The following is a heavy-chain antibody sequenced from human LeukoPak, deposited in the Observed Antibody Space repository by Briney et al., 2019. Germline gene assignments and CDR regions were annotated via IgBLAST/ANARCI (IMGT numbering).Heavy chain of an antibody. D-gene: IGHD6-19*01. J-gene: IGHJ6*02. CDR3: AKDMTLSSGWYYYYYYYGMDV. V-gene: IGHV3-43*02. Sequence: GGSLRLSCAASGFTFDDYAMHWVRQAPGKGLEWVSLVSGDGGSTYYADSVKGRFTISRDNSKNSLYLQMNSLRTEDTALYYCAKDMTLSSGWYYYYYYYGMDVWGQGTTVTVSS. CDR1: GFTFDDYA. CDR2: VSGDGGST.